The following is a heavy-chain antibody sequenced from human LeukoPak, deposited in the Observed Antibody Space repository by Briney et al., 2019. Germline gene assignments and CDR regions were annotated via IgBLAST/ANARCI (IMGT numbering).Heavy chain of an antibody. CDR2: ISGSGNST. CDR1: GFTFSSYA. Sequence: GGSLRLSCAASGFTFSSYAMSWVRQAPGKGLEWVSAISGSGNSTYYADSVKGRFTISRDNSKNTLYLQMNSLRAEDTAVYYCAAVGAVGATSPAFDYWGQGTLVTVSS. V-gene: IGHV3-23*01. CDR3: AAVGAVGATSPAFDY. D-gene: IGHD1-26*01. J-gene: IGHJ4*02.